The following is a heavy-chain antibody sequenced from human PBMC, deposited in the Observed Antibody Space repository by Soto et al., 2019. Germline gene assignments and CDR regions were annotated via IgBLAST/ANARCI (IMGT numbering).Heavy chain of an antibody. V-gene: IGHV4-59*08. CDR1: GGSISSYY. CDR3: ASLEEGCSGGSCYPSWFDP. J-gene: IGHJ5*02. CDR2: IYYSGST. D-gene: IGHD2-15*01. Sequence: SETLSLTCTVSGGSISSYYWSWIRQPPGKGLEWIGYIYYSGSTNYNPSLKSRVTISVDTSKNQFSLKLSSVTAADTAVYYCASLEEGCSGGSCYPSWFDPWGQGTLVTVSS.